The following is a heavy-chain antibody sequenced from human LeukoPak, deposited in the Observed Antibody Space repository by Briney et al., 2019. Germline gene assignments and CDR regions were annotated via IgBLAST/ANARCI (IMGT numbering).Heavy chain of an antibody. D-gene: IGHD3-10*01. CDR3: AKDRGIYGSGSHGFDY. J-gene: IGHJ4*02. V-gene: IGHV3-43*01. CDR2: ISWDGGST. Sequence: GGSLRLACAASGFTVDDYNMHWVCQAPGKGLEWVSLISWDGGSTYYADSVKGRFTISRDNSKNSLYLQMSSLRTEDTALYYCAKDRGIYGSGSHGFDYWGQGTLVPVSS. CDR1: GFTVDDYN.